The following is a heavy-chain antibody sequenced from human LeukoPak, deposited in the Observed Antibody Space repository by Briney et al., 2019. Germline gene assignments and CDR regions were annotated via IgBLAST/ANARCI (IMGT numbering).Heavy chain of an antibody. CDR2: IIPIFGTA. V-gene: IGHV1-69*13. D-gene: IGHD3-22*01. CDR1: GYTFTSYG. J-gene: IGHJ4*02. CDR3: AMADSSGYYLVIDY. Sequence: SVKVSCKASGYTFTSYGISWVRQAPGQGLEWMGGIIPIFGTANYAQKFQGRVTITADESTSTAYMELSSLRSEDTAVYYCAMADSSGYYLVIDYWGQGTLVTVSS.